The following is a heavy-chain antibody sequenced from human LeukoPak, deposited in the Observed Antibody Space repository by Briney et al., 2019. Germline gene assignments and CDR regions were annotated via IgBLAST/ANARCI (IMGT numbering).Heavy chain of an antibody. Sequence: ASVKVSCKASGYTFTSYYIHWVRQAPGQGLEWMGVISPSAGSTGYAQKFQGRVTMTKDTSTSTVYMELSSLRFEDTAVYYCARGIQIWTQDPPLLGWFDPWGQGTLVTASS. J-gene: IGHJ5*02. D-gene: IGHD5-18*01. CDR3: ARGIQIWTQDPPLLGWFDP. V-gene: IGHV1-46*01. CDR1: GYTFTSYY. CDR2: ISPSAGST.